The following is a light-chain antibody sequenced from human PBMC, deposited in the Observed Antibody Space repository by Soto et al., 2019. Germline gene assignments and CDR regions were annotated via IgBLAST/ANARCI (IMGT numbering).Light chain of an antibody. CDR2: SSN. Sequence: QSVLTQPPSASGTPGQRVTISCSGSSSNIGSNSVNWYQQLPGTAPKLLMYSSNQRPSGVPDRFSCSKSGTSASLAISGLQSEAEADYYCAAWDDSLNGVVFGGGTKLTVL. V-gene: IGLV1-44*01. CDR3: AAWDDSLNGVV. J-gene: IGLJ2*01. CDR1: SSNIGSNS.